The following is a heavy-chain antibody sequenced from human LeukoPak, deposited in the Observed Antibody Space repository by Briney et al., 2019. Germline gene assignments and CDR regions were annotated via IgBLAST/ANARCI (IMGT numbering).Heavy chain of an antibody. D-gene: IGHD1-26*01. CDR1: GFTFSSYG. J-gene: IGHJ4*02. Sequence: QPGGSLRLSCAASGFTFSSYGMSWVRQAPGKGLEWVSAISGSGGSTYYADSVKGRFTISRDNSKNTLYLQMNSLRAEDTAVYYCAKRKGSYSSFDYWGQGTLVTVSS. CDR2: ISGSGGST. CDR3: AKRKGSYSSFDY. V-gene: IGHV3-23*01.